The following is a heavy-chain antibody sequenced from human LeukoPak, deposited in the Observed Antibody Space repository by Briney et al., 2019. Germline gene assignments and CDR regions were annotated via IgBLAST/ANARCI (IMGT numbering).Heavy chain of an antibody. CDR2: FYYSAPT. D-gene: IGHD3-22*01. V-gene: IGHV4-59*01. Sequence: PSETXXLXXXXXGGSISSDXXSXVRXXPGKGXEWXXFFYYSAPTNYTPSLNTRVTISVDTSKNQFSLKLSSVTAADTAVYYCARARPSSSGYRFDYWGQGTLVTVSS. J-gene: IGHJ4*02. CDR3: ARARPSSSGYRFDY. CDR1: GGSISSDX.